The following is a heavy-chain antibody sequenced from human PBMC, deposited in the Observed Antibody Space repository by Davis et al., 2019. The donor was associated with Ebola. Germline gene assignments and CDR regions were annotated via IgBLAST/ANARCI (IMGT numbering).Heavy chain of an antibody. Sequence: SETLSLTCTVSGGSISSFYWGWIRQPPGKGLECIGYIHYSGSTNYNPSLKSRVTISGDTSKNQVSLKLTSVTAADTANYFCVGGYNFDYWGQGALVIVSS. D-gene: IGHD5-24*01. J-gene: IGHJ4*02. CDR3: VGGYNFDY. V-gene: IGHV4-59*01. CDR1: GGSISSFY. CDR2: IHYSGST.